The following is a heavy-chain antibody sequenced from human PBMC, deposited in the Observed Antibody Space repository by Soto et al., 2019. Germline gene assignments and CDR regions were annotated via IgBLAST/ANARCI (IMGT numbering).Heavy chain of an antibody. CDR2: IYPGDSDT. Sequence: EVQLVQSGAEVKKPGESLEISCKGSGYSFTSYWIGWVRQMPGKGLEWMGIIYPGDSDTRYSPSFQGQFTISADKSSSTAYLQWSSLKASDTAMYYCARQGIAVVTTYDAFDIWGQGTMVTVSS. CDR1: GYSFTSYW. J-gene: IGHJ3*02. V-gene: IGHV5-51*01. CDR3: ARQGIAVVTTYDAFDI. D-gene: IGHD2-21*01.